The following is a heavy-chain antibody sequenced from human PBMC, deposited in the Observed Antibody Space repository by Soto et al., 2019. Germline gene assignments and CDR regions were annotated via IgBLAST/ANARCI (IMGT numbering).Heavy chain of an antibody. J-gene: IGHJ4*02. D-gene: IGHD2-21*02. CDR3: ARSVADCGGDCPYYFDY. V-gene: IGHV1-69*13. CDR2: IIPMFGTT. CDR1: GGTLSSYV. Sequence: SVKVSCKASGGTLSSYVISWVRQAPGQGLEWMGGIIPMFGTTNYAQKFQGRVTITADESTSTAYMELSSLRSEDTAVYYCARSVADCGGDCPYYFDYWGQGTLVTVSS.